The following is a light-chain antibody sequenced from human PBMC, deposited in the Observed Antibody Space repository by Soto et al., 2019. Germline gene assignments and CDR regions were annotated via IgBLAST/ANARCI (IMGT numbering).Light chain of an antibody. CDR2: EVS. Sequence: QSVLAQPASVSGSPGQSITISCTGTSSDVGGYNYVSWYQQHPGKAPKLMIFEVSNRPSGVSNRFSGSKSANTASLTTSGLQPEDEADYYCSSYRSSSPLYVFGTGTKVTVL. CDR3: SSYRSSSPLYV. J-gene: IGLJ1*01. CDR1: SSDVGGYNY. V-gene: IGLV2-14*01.